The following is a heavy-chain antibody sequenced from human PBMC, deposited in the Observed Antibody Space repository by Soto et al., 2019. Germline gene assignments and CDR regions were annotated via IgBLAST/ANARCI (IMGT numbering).Heavy chain of an antibody. CDR1: GFTFSDFA. CDR3: AKQTNYYFEY. CDR2: IGGANDDT. V-gene: IGHV3-23*01. J-gene: IGHJ4*02. Sequence: GGSLRLSCAASGFTFSDFAMSWVRQAPGKGPEWVSGIGGANDDTHYGDSVKGRFTISRDNSKNTVYLQMSSLRAEDTAVYYCAKQTNYYFEYWGQGTLVTVSS.